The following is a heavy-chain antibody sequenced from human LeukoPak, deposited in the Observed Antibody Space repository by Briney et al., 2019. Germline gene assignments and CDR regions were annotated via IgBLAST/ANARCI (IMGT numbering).Heavy chain of an antibody. V-gene: IGHV3-23*01. J-gene: IGHJ4*02. CDR1: GFTFSSYA. CDR2: ISGSGGST. CDR3: ANGAGAMVRGYFDY. D-gene: IGHD3-10*01. Sequence: GGSLRLSCAASGFTFSSYAMSWVRQAPGKGLEWVSAISGSGGSTYYADSVKGRFTISRDNSKNTLYLQMNSLRAEDTAVCYCANGAGAMVRGYFDYWGQGTLVTVSS.